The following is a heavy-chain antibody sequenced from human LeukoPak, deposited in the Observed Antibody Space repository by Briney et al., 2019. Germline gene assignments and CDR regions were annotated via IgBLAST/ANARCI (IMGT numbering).Heavy chain of an antibody. D-gene: IGHD1-14*01. CDR1: GYSISSGNY. V-gene: IGHV4-38-2*01. Sequence: SETLSLTCAVSGYSISSGNYWGWIRRPPGKGLEGIGIIYHDGSTYYNPSLKSRVTISVDTSKNQFSLKLSSVTAADTAVYYCARAPGNYYMDVGGKGTTVTVSS. CDR2: IYHDGST. CDR3: ARAPGNYYMDV. J-gene: IGHJ6*03.